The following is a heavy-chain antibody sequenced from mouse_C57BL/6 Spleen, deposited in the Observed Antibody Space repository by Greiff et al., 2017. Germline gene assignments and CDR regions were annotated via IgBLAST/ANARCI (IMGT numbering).Heavy chain of an antibody. Sequence: EVKLMESEGGLVQPGSSMKLSCTASGFTFSDYYMAWVRQVPEKGLEWVANINYDGSSTYYLDSLKSRFIISRDNAENILYLQMSSLKSEDTATYYCARDRYYYGRGGYFDVWGTGTTVTVSS. D-gene: IGHD1-1*01. V-gene: IGHV5-16*01. J-gene: IGHJ1*03. CDR3: ARDRYYYGRGGYFDV. CDR2: INYDGSST. CDR1: GFTFSDYY.